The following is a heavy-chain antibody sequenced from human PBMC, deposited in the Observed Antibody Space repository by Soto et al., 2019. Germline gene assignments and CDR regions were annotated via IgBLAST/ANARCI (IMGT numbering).Heavy chain of an antibody. Sequence: GASVKVSCKGSGYTFTGYYMHWVRQAPGQGLEWMGWINPNSGGTNYAQKFQGWVTMTRDTSISTAYMELSRLRSDDTAVYYCARDRGYCSGGSCYTPAFDYWGQGTLVTVSS. J-gene: IGHJ4*02. D-gene: IGHD2-15*01. CDR3: ARDRGYCSGGSCYTPAFDY. V-gene: IGHV1-2*04. CDR2: INPNSGGT. CDR1: GYTFTGYY.